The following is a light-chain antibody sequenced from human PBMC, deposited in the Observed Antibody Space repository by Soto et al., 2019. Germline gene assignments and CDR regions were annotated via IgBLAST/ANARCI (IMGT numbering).Light chain of an antibody. Sequence: QSILTQPASVSGSPGQSITIPCTGTSVDVGSYNLVSWYQQHPGKAPKLLIYEVTERPSGVSNRFSGSKSGNTASLTISGLQPDDEADYYCCSYAGNSEVFGTGTKLTVL. CDR1: SVDVGSYNL. CDR2: EVT. V-gene: IGLV2-23*02. J-gene: IGLJ1*01. CDR3: CSYAGNSEV.